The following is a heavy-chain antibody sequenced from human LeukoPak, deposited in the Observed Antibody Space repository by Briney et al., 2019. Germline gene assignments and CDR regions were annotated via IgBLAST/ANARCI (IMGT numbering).Heavy chain of an antibody. Sequence: ASVKVSCKASGYTFTSYDINWVRQATGQGLEWMGWMNPNSGNTGYAQKFQGRVTMTRSTSISTAYMELSSLRSEDTAVYYCARGLGYDFWSGYHPVLDWGQGTLVTVSS. CDR1: GYTFTSYD. V-gene: IGHV1-8*01. CDR3: ARGLGYDFWSGYHPVLD. CDR2: MNPNSGNT. D-gene: IGHD3-3*01. J-gene: IGHJ4*02.